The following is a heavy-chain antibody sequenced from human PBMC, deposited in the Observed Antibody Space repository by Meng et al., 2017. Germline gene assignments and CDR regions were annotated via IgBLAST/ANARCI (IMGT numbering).Heavy chain of an antibody. CDR3: ARVDRNDDADFDY. V-gene: IGHV1-69*02. Sequence: VQVVKSVAAASKPCVAVKGYCKTSGGTVSRYSRSWLRQAPGQGLEWMGRIIPILGIANYAQKCQGRVTITADKSTSTAYMELSSLRSEDTAVYYCARVDRNDDADFDYWGQGTLVTVSS. D-gene: IGHD1-1*01. CDR2: IIPILGIA. J-gene: IGHJ4*02. CDR1: GGTVSRYS.